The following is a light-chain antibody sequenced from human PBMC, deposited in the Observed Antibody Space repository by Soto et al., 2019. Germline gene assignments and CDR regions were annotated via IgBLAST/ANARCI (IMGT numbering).Light chain of an antibody. J-gene: IGKJ4*01. CDR2: GAS. CDR3: QQYHDWPPLA. Sequence: EILMTQSPVTLSVSPGERSTRSCRASQSVNYAVASYQQKPGQAPRLLIYGASTRATGIPARFRGSGSDTEFTLTISSLQSEDFAVDYCQQYHDWPPLAFGGGTKVEI. CDR1: QSVNYA. V-gene: IGKV3-15*01.